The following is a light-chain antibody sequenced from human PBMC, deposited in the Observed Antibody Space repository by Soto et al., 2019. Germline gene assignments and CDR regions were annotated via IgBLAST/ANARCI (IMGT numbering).Light chain of an antibody. J-gene: IGKJ1*01. V-gene: IGKV1-5*01. Sequence: DLQMTQSPSSLSASVGDRVTITCRASQNIERWLAWYQQKPGKAPKLLLYDVSSLESGVPSRFSGSGSGTEFFLTINGVQPDDFATYFCQQFKSGTWTFGQGTKVEVK. CDR3: QQFKSGTWT. CDR2: DVS. CDR1: QNIERW.